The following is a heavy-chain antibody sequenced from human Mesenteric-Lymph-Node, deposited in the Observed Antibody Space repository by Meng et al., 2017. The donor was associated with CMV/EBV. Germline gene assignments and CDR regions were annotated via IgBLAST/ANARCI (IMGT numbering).Heavy chain of an antibody. Sequence: HQGVVGRVRPSATLSDTCAVYGGSFSGYYWNWIRPSPEKGLEWIGEINHSGSTTYNPSFTSRIIISVDTSTNQISLNMSSVTAADTAVYYCARGSSYDILTGYFDYWGQGALVTVSS. D-gene: IGHD3-9*01. CDR1: GGSFSGYY. V-gene: IGHV4-34*01. CDR3: ARGSSYDILTGYFDY. CDR2: INHSGST. J-gene: IGHJ4*02.